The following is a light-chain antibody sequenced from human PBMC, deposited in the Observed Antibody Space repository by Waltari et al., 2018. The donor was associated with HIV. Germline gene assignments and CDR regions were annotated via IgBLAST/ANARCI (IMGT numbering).Light chain of an antibody. CDR2: GKN. CDR1: SLRSYY. CDR3: NSRDSSGNHLV. J-gene: IGLJ2*01. V-gene: IGLV3-19*01. Sequence: SSELTQDPAVSVALGQTVRITCQGDSLRSYYASWYQQKPGQAPVLVIYGKNNRPSGIPDRFSGSGSGNTASLTITGAQAEDEADYYCNSRDSSGNHLVFGGGTKLTVL.